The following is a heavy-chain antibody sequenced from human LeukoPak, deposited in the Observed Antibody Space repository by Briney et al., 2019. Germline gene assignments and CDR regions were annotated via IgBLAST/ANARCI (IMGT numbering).Heavy chain of an antibody. CDR2: IKQDGSEK. V-gene: IGHV3-7*01. J-gene: IGHJ4*02. Sequence: GGSLRLSCAASGFTFSSYWMSWVRQAPGKGLEWVANIKQDGSEKYYVDSVKGRFTISRDNSKNTLYLQMNSLRAEDTAVYYCAKEDYSTYYDILTGWIDYWGQGTLVTVSS. D-gene: IGHD3-9*01. CDR3: AKEDYSTYYDILTGWIDY. CDR1: GFTFSSYW.